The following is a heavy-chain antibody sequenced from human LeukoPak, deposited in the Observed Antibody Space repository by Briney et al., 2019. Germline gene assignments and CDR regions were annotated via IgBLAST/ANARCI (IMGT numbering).Heavy chain of an antibody. D-gene: IGHD4-17*01. Sequence: PSETLSLTRTVSGGSVSNGSYYWSWIRQPPGKGLEWIRYIYYSGSTNYNPSLKSRVTISVDTSKNQFSLKLSSVTAADTAVYYCARDLGDYDNYFDYWGQGTLVTVSS. J-gene: IGHJ4*02. CDR1: GGSVSNGSYY. V-gene: IGHV4-61*01. CDR2: IYYSGST. CDR3: ARDLGDYDNYFDY.